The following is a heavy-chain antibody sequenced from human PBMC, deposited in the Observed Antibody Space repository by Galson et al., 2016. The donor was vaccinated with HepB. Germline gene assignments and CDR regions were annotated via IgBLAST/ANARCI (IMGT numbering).Heavy chain of an antibody. D-gene: IGHD4-17*01. V-gene: IGHV3-30-3*01. CDR2: ISYDGSNK. CDR3: ARDKYRGHGDYVVDY. Sequence: SLRLSCAASGFTFTNYAIHWVRQAPGKGLEWVTLISYDGSNKYYADSVRGRFTISRDNSKNTVFLQMNSLRPEDTAVYSCARDKYRGHGDYVVDYWGQGTLVTVSS. J-gene: IGHJ4*02. CDR1: GFTFTNYA.